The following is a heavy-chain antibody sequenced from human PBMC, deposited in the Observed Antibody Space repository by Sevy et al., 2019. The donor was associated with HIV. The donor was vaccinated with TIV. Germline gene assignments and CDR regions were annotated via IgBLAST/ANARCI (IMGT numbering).Heavy chain of an antibody. D-gene: IGHD3-10*01. V-gene: IGHV3-21*01. Sequence: GESLKISCAASGFIFSSYTMNWVRQAPGKGLEWVSSISSSGSYIYYADSVKGRFTVSRDNAENSLYLQLDSLRGEDTAVYYCATMLIMGRGVVIKQSDYWGQGTLVTVSS. CDR2: ISSSGSYI. CDR1: GFIFSSYT. CDR3: ATMLIMGRGVVIKQSDY. J-gene: IGHJ4*02.